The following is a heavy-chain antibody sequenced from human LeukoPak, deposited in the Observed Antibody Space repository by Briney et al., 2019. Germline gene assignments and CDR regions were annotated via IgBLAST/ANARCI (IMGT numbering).Heavy chain of an antibody. D-gene: IGHD3-22*01. CDR2: IIPIFGTA. CDR1: GGTFSSYA. Sequence: ASVKVSCKASGGTFSSYAISWVRQAPGQGLEWMGGIIPIFGTANYAQKFQGRVTITADESTSTAYMELSSLRSEDTAVYYCARKSDYYDSSGYSARYAFDIWGQGTMVTVSS. J-gene: IGHJ3*02. V-gene: IGHV1-69*13. CDR3: ARKSDYYDSSGYSARYAFDI.